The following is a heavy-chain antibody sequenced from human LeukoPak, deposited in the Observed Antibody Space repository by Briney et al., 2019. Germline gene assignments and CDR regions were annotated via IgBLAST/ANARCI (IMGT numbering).Heavy chain of an antibody. Sequence: PGGSLRLSCAASGFTFSDYYMSWIRQAPGKGLEWVSYISSSGSTIYYADSVKGRFTISRDNAKNSLYLQMNSLRAEDTAVYYCAREASSSPYDAFDIWGQGTMVTVSS. J-gene: IGHJ3*02. D-gene: IGHD6-6*01. CDR3: AREASSSPYDAFDI. V-gene: IGHV3-11*01. CDR1: GFTFSDYY. CDR2: ISSSGSTI.